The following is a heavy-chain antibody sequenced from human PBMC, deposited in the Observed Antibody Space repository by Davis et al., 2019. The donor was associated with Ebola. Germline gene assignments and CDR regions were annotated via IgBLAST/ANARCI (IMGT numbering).Heavy chain of an antibody. D-gene: IGHD4-17*01. CDR2: NSWNSVRI. V-gene: IGHV3-9*01. CDR3: ARDPGTTYYYYGMDV. CDR1: GFAFGDYA. J-gene: IGHJ6*04. Sequence: SLKISCAGSGFAFGDYAMHWVRQALAKGLECVSGNSWNSVRIVYADSVKGRFTISRDNSKNTLYLQMNSLRAEDTAVYYCARDPGTTYYYYGMDVWGKGTTVTVSS.